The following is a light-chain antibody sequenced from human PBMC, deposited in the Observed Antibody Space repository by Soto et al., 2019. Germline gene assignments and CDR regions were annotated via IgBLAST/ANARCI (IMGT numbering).Light chain of an antibody. CDR2: DVS. Sequence: QSVLTQPASVSGSPGQSITISCTGTSSDVGAYTFVSWYQQHPDKVPKLMIFDVSRRPSGVSDRFSGSKSGNTASLTISGLQPEDEADYYCCSYTSRSTHVFGSGTKRTVL. V-gene: IGLV2-14*03. J-gene: IGLJ1*01. CDR3: CSYTSRSTHV. CDR1: SSDVGAYTF.